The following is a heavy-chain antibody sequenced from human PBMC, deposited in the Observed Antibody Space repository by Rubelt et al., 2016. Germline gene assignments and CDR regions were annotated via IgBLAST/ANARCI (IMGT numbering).Heavy chain of an antibody. J-gene: IGHJ4*02. CDR2: INPNSGGT. V-gene: IGHV1-2*02. CDR3: ASPKGPYSSGWYRDY. Sequence: GASVKVSCKASGYTFTGYYMHWVRQAPGQGLEWMGWINPNSGGTNYAQKFQGRVTMTRDTSISTAYMELSRLRSDDTAVYYCASPKGPYSSGWYRDYWGQGTLVTVSS. CDR1: GYTFTGYY. D-gene: IGHD6-19*01.